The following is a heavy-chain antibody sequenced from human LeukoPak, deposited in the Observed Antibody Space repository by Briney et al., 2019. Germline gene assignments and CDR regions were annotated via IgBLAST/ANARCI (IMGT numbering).Heavy chain of an antibody. Sequence: VASVKVSCKTSGYTFADYFIHWVRQAPGQGLEWMGRINANSGGTEYQQKFQGRVTIARDTSISTAYVEVNWLISDDTAIYYCARDVSSTPNWEFDYWGQGTLVTVSS. V-gene: IGHV1-2*06. CDR2: INANSGGT. D-gene: IGHD1-26*01. J-gene: IGHJ4*02. CDR1: GYTFADYF. CDR3: ARDVSSTPNWEFDY.